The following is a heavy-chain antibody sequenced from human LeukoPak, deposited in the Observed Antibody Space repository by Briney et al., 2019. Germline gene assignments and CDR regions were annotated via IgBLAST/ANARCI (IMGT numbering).Heavy chain of an antibody. V-gene: IGHV3-53*01. J-gene: IGHJ4*02. CDR1: GFTVSSNS. CDR3: ARAGYSYDFDY. CDR2: IYSDNT. D-gene: IGHD5-18*01. Sequence: GGSLRLSCTVSGFTVSSNSMSWVRQAPGKGLEWVSFIYSDNTHYSDSVKGRFTISRDNSKNTLYLQMNSLRAEDTAVYYCARAGYSYDFDYWGQGTLVTVSS.